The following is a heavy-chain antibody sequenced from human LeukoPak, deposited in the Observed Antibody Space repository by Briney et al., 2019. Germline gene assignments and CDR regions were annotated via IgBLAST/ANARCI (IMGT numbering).Heavy chain of an antibody. CDR3: AAAVYYGDYPYSFDY. CDR2: INAGNGNT. J-gene: IGHJ4*02. D-gene: IGHD4-17*01. V-gene: IGHV1-3*01. CDR1: GYTFTSYA. Sequence: GASVKVSCKASGYTFTSYAMHWVRQAPGQRLEWMGWINAGNGNTKYSQKFQGRVTITRDTSASTAYMELSSLRSEDTAVYYCAAAVYYGDYPYSFDYWGQGTLVTVSS.